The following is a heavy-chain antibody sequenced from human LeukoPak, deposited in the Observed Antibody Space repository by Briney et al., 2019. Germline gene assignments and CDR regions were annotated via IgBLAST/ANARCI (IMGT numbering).Heavy chain of an antibody. V-gene: IGHV3-74*01. CDR1: GITFGSYW. D-gene: IGHD4-17*01. Sequence: GSLRLSCAASGITFGSYWMHWARQAPGKGLVWVSRINGDGSSTNYADSVKGRFTISRDNAKNTLYLQMNSLQAEDTAVYYCARGTGNYGDWDYWGQGTLVTVSS. CDR3: ARGTGNYGDWDY. CDR2: INGDGSST. J-gene: IGHJ4*02.